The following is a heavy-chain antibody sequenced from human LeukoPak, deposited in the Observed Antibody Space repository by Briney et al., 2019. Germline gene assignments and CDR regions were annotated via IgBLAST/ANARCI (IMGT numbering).Heavy chain of an antibody. J-gene: IGHJ4*02. Sequence: GGSLILSCAASGFTFSSYWMHWVRQAPGKGLVWVSRINNDGSSTSYAGSVKGRFTISRDNAKNTLYLQMNSLRAEDTAVHYCARTQAEPYYFDYWGQGTLVTVSS. CDR2: INNDGSST. CDR1: GFTFSSYW. V-gene: IGHV3-74*01. CDR3: ARTQAEPYYFDY. D-gene: IGHD1-14*01.